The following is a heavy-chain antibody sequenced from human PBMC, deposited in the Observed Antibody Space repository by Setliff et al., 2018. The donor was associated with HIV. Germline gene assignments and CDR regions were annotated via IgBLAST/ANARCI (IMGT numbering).Heavy chain of an antibody. Sequence: ASVKVSCKASGYTFSSYDITWVRQAPGQGLEWLGWISPYNGHTNFAQKFQGRVTMTTDTATSTAYMEVRSLRSDDTAVYYCARTDYGGNSGGNYFDYWGQGSLVTVSS. D-gene: IGHD4-17*01. CDR3: ARTDYGGNSGGNYFDY. CDR1: GYTFSSYD. CDR2: ISPYNGHT. J-gene: IGHJ4*02. V-gene: IGHV1-18*01.